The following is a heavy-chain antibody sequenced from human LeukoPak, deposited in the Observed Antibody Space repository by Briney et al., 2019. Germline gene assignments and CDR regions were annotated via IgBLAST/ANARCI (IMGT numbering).Heavy chain of an antibody. V-gene: IGHV4-34*01. Sequence: SETLSLTCAVYGRSFSGYYWSWIRQPPGKGLEWIGEINHSGSTNYNPSLKSRVTISVDTSKNQFSLKLSSVTAADTAVYYCARGSPSLFQHWGQGTLVTVSS. CDR2: INHSGST. J-gene: IGHJ1*01. CDR3: ARGSPSLFQH. CDR1: GRSFSGYY.